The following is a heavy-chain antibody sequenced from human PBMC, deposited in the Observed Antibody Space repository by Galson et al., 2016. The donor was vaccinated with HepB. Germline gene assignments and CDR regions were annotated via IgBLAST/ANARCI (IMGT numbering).Heavy chain of an antibody. V-gene: IGHV3-11*06. CDR3: AREPYSSSWFDY. Sequence: SLRLSCAASGFTFSDYYMSWIRQAPGKGLQWVSCISSRSGFYTNYADSVKGRFTISRDNAKNSLYLHMNSLRVEDTAVYFCAREPYSSSWFDYWGQGTLVTVSS. J-gene: IGHJ5*01. CDR2: ISSRSGFYT. D-gene: IGHD6-13*01. CDR1: GFTFSDYY.